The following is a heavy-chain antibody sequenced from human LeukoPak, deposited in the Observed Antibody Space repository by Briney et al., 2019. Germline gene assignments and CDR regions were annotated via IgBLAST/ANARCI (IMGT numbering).Heavy chain of an antibody. CDR2: IYYSGST. V-gene: IGHV4-31*03. J-gene: IGHJ4*02. CDR3: ARLVVPAASFDY. D-gene: IGHD2-2*01. CDR1: GGSISSGGYY. Sequence: PSQTLSLTCTVSGGSISSGGYYWSWIRQHPGKGLEWIGYIYYSGSTYYNPSLKSRVTISVETSKNQFSLKLSSVTAADTAVYYCARLVVPAASFDYWGQGTLVTVSS.